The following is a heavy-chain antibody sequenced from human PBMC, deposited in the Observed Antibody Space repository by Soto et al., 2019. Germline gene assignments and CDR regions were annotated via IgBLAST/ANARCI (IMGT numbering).Heavy chain of an antibody. CDR2: IRDGGNNK. V-gene: IGHV3-33*06. CDR3: AKSLNINWKNWFDP. D-gene: IGHD1-1*01. CDR1: GFTFSSYG. J-gene: IGHJ5*02. Sequence: PGGSLRLSCAASGFTFSSYGMHWVRQAPGKGLEWVAVIRDGGNNKHYADSVKGRFSISRDNSKNTLYLQMYSLRAEDTAVYYCAKSLNINWKNWFDPWGQGTLVTSPQ.